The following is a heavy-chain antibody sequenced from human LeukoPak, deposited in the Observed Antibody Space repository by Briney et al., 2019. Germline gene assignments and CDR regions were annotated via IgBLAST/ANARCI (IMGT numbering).Heavy chain of an antibody. D-gene: IGHD6-19*01. Sequence: ASVKVSCKASGYTFTGYYMHWVRQPPAQGLEWMGWINPNSGGTNYAQKFQGRVTMTRDTSISTAYMELSRLRSDDTAVYYCARDLGAVAGDWFDPWGQGTLVTVSS. V-gene: IGHV1-2*02. CDR2: INPNSGGT. CDR1: GYTFTGYY. J-gene: IGHJ5*02. CDR3: ARDLGAVAGDWFDP.